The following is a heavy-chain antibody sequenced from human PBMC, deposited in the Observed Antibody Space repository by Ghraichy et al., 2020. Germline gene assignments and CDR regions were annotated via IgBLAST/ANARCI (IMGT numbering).Heavy chain of an antibody. CDR1: GFTFSSYA. J-gene: IGHJ2*01. CDR2: ISSNGGST. D-gene: IGHD4-23*01. V-gene: IGHV3-64*01. Sequence: GGSLRLSCAASGFTFSSYAMHWVRQAPGKGLEYVSAISSNGGSTYYANSVKGRFTISRDNSKNTLYLQMGSLRAEDMAVYYCARVSGISKTTVVTPAWYFDLWGRGTLVTVSS. CDR3: ARVSGISKTTVVTPAWYFDL.